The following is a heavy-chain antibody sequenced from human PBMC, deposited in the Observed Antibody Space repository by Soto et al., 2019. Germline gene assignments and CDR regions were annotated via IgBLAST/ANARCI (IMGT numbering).Heavy chain of an antibody. CDR3: ARGDATLSAYYYSMDV. Sequence: ELQLVESGGGLVQPGGSLRLSCVASGFTLSSYWMHWVRQAPGKGLVWVSRINSDGSSRTYADSVRGRLTISRDNAKNTLYLQMNSLSAEDTAVYYCARGDATLSAYYYSMDVWGKGTTVTVSS. J-gene: IGHJ6*03. V-gene: IGHV3-74*01. D-gene: IGHD1-26*01. CDR2: INSDGSSR. CDR1: GFTLSSYW.